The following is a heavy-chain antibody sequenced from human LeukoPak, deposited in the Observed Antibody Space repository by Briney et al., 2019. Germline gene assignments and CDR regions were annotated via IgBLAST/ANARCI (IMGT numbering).Heavy chain of an antibody. Sequence: QPGGSLRLSCAASGFTFSSYAMSWVRQAPGKGLEWVSAISSNGDFTYYADSVRGRFTISRDNSKNTVFLQINGLRAEDTAVYYCARVKRDCSGGTCYSYDYWGQGTLVTVSS. V-gene: IGHV3-23*01. CDR1: GFTFSSYA. J-gene: IGHJ4*02. D-gene: IGHD2-15*01. CDR2: ISSNGDFT. CDR3: ARVKRDCSGGTCYSYDY.